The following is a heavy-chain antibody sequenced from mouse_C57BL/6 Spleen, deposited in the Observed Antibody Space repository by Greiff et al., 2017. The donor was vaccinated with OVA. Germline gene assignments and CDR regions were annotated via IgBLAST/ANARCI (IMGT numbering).Heavy chain of an antibody. CDR3: ARHGAYGSSHWYFDV. J-gene: IGHJ1*03. CDR2: IWSDGST. CDR1: GFSLTSYG. D-gene: IGHD1-1*01. Sequence: VQLQESGPGLVAPSQSLSITCTVSGFSLTSYGVHWVRQPPGKGLEWLVVIWSDGSTTYNSALKSRLSISKDNSKSQVFLKMNSLQTDDTAMYYCARHGAYGSSHWYFDVWGTGTTVTVSS. V-gene: IGHV2-6-1*01.